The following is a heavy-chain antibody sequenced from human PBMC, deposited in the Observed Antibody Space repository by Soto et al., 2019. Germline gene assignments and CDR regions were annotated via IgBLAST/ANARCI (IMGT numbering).Heavy chain of an antibody. CDR2: IKKDGSGT. CDR1: GFNFNDHW. D-gene: IGHD2-2*01. Sequence: GGSLRLSCAASGFNFNDHWMTWVREAPGKGLEWVANIKKDGSGTYYVDSVKGRFTISRDNANNSLFLQMNSLRADDTAVYYCARVANGVVAPAATYYFDYWGQGALVTVSS. V-gene: IGHV3-7*03. CDR3: ARVANGVVAPAATYYFDY. J-gene: IGHJ4*02.